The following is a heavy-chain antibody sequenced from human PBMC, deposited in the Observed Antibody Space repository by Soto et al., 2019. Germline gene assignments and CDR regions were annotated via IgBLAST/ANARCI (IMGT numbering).Heavy chain of an antibody. Sequence: QPVGSLRLSCAASGFTFNTYAMSWVRQAPGKGLEWVSGISGSGGSTYYADSVKGRFTISRDNSKNTLFLQMNSLRAEDTAVYYCAKDIVPDQQLGCFDPWGQRTLVTVSS. CDR3: AKDIVPDQQLGCFDP. CDR2: ISGSGGST. V-gene: IGHV3-23*01. J-gene: IGHJ5*02. CDR1: GFTFNTYA. D-gene: IGHD6-13*01.